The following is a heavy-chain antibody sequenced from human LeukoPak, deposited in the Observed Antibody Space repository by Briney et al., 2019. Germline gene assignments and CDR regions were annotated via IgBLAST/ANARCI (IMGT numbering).Heavy chain of an antibody. CDR2: ISGSGGST. CDR1: GFTFNTYG. D-gene: IGHD4-17*01. J-gene: IGHJ3*02. V-gene: IGHV3-23*01. Sequence: GGSLRLSCAASGFTFNTYGMSWVRQAPGKGLEWVSAISGSGGSTYYADSEKGRFTISRDNSKNTLYLQMNSLRAEDTAVYYCVKEPYGDFAFDIWGQGTMVTVSS. CDR3: VKEPYGDFAFDI.